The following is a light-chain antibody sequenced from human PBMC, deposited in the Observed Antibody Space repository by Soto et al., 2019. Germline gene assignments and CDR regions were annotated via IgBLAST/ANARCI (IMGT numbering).Light chain of an antibody. CDR1: QSVGSG. V-gene: IGKV3-15*01. CDR3: QQYNNWPPYT. J-gene: IGKJ2*01. Sequence: EIVMTQSPATLSVSPGERATLSCRASQSVGSGLSWYQQKPDQAPRLLIYGASTRATGIPDRFSGSGSGTEFTLTIYSLQAEDSAVYYCQQYNNWPPYTFGQGPRW. CDR2: GAS.